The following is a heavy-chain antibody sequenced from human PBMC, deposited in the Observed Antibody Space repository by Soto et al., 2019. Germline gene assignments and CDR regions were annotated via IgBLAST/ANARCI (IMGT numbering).Heavy chain of an antibody. CDR2: IYYSGST. Sequence: TSETLSLTCTVSGGSISSGGYYWSWIRQHPGKGLEWIGYIYYSGSTYYNPSLKGRVTISVDTSKNQFSLKLSSVTAADTAVYYCARAEPYYYGSGSYYRGTFDYWGQGTLVTVSS. CDR3: ARAEPYYYGSGSYYRGTFDY. D-gene: IGHD3-10*01. J-gene: IGHJ4*02. V-gene: IGHV4-31*03. CDR1: GGSISSGGYY.